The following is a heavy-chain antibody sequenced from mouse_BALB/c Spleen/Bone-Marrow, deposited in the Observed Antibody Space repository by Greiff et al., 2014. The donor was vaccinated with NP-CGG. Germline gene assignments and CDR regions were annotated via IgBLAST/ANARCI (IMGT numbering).Heavy chain of an antibody. CDR3: ARPPYYGNYVDY. D-gene: IGHD2-10*01. CDR2: VNPYNGGT. J-gene: IGHJ2*01. Sequence: VQLQQSGPELVKPGASVKMSCKASGYTFTDYYMDWVKQSHGESFEWIGRVNPYNGGTSYNQKFKGKATLTVDKSSSTAYMELNSRTSEDSAVYYCARPPYYGNYVDYWGQGTTLTVSS. V-gene: IGHV1-19*01. CDR1: GYTFTDYY.